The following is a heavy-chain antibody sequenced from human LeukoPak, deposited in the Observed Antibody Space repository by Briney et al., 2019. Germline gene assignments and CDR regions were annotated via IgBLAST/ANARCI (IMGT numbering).Heavy chain of an antibody. CDR1: GFTFSSYA. V-gene: IGHV3-23*01. D-gene: IGHD1-26*01. CDR3: VKDVGGSYAFDY. Sequence: GGSLRLSCAASGFTFSSYAMSWVRQAPGKGLEWVSAINNGGYNTYYTDSVKGRFTISRDNSKNTLCLQMNSLRAEDTAVYYCVKDVGGSYAFDYWGQGILVTVAS. J-gene: IGHJ4*02. CDR2: INNGGYNT.